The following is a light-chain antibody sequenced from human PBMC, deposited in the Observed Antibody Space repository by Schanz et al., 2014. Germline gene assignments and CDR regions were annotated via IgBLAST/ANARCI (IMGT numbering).Light chain of an antibody. J-gene: IGKJ5*01. CDR3: QQSYTTPIT. Sequence: EIVMTQSPATLSVSPGERATLSCGASQSVSSNYLAWYQQKPGLAPRLLIYGASSRATGIPDRFSGSGSGTDFTLTISSLQPEDFATYYCQQSYTTPITFGQGTRLEIK. V-gene: IGKV3D-20*01. CDR2: GAS. CDR1: QSVSSNY.